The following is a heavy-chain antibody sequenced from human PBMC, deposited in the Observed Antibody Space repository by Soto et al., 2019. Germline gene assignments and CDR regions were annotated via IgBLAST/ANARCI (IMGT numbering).Heavy chain of an antibody. J-gene: IGHJ5*02. D-gene: IGHD1-20*01. Sequence: ASVKVSCKASGGTFSSYAISWVRQAPGQGLEWMGGIIPIFGTANYAQKFQGRVTITADESTSTAYMELSSLRSEDTAVYYCARDGRIGMGPWGQGTLVTVSS. CDR2: IIPIFGTA. CDR3: ARDGRIGMGP. CDR1: GGTFSSYA. V-gene: IGHV1-69*13.